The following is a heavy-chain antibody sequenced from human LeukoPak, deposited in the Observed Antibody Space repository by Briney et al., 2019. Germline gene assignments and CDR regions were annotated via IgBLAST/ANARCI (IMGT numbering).Heavy chain of an antibody. J-gene: IGHJ4*02. D-gene: IGHD5-18*01. CDR1: GGSISSSSYY. V-gene: IGHV4-39*07. CDR3: ARESRVLPADLPHVDTAMVRGVDY. Sequence: SETLSLTCTVSGGSISSSSYYWGWIRQPPGTGLEWIGSIYYSGSTYYNPSLKSRVTISVDTSKNQFSLKLSSVTAADTAVYYCARESRVLPADLPHVDTAMVRGVDYWGQGTLVTVSS. CDR2: IYYSGST.